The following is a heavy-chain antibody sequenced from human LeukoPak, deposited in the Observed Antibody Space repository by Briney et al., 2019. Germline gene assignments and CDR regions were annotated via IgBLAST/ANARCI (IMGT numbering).Heavy chain of an antibody. CDR1: GFTFSNAW. J-gene: IGHJ4*02. CDR2: IRSKAYGGTT. D-gene: IGHD6-19*01. CDR3: TRGYSSGWLMDY. Sequence: GGSLRLSCAASGFTFSNAWMSWVRQAPGKGLEWVGFIRSKAYGGTTEYAASVKGRFTISRDDSKSIAYLQMNSLKTEDTAVYYCTRGYSSGWLMDYWGQGTLVTVSS. V-gene: IGHV3-49*04.